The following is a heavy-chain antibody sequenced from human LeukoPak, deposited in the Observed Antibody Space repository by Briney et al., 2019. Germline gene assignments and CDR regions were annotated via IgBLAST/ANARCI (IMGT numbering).Heavy chain of an antibody. Sequence: GGSLRLSCAASGFTFSNYEMNWVRQAPRKGLEWVSYISSSGSTIYYAVSVRGRFTISRDNAKNSLYLQMNSLRAEDTAVYYCARAVGAINYWGQGTLVTVSS. D-gene: IGHD1-26*01. J-gene: IGHJ4*02. CDR1: GFTFSNYE. CDR2: ISSSGSTI. V-gene: IGHV3-48*03. CDR3: ARAVGAINY.